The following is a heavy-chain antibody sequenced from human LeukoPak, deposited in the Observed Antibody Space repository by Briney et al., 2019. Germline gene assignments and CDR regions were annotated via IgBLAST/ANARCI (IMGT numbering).Heavy chain of an antibody. CDR3: ARRRGYCSSTSCYAYYFDY. Sequence: SETLSLTCTVSGGSISSSSYYWGWIRQPPGKGLEWIGSIYYSGSTYYNPSLKSRVTISVDTSKNQFSRKLSSVTAADTAVYYCARRRGYCSSTSCYAYYFDYWGQGTLVTVSS. D-gene: IGHD2-2*01. J-gene: IGHJ4*02. CDR2: IYYSGST. V-gene: IGHV4-39*01. CDR1: GGSISSSSYY.